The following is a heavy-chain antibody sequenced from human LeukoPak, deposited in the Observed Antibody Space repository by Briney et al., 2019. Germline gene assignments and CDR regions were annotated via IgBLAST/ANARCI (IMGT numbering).Heavy chain of an antibody. J-gene: IGHJ4*02. CDR3: ARSWYNSGGYLRFFDY. CDR2: IGDSGAGT. CDR1: GFTFTNFG. D-gene: IGHD6-19*01. Sequence: GGSLRLSCAASGFTFTNFGIPWVRHAQGKGREWGSGIGDSGAGTTYTDSSKDRFTAPRDNPKKTMDRQRNSLRGEDTAVYYCARSWYNSGGYLRFFDYWGQGIVVTVSS. V-gene: IGHV3-23*01.